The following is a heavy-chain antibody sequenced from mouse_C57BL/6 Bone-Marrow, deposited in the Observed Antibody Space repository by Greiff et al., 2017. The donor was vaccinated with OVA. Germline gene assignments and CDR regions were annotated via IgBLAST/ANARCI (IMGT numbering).Heavy chain of an antibody. D-gene: IGHD4-1*01. J-gene: IGHJ3*01. CDR3: ARLGRFAY. CDR2: ISNLAYSI. CDR1: GFTFSDYG. V-gene: IGHV5-15*01. Sequence: EVHLVVSGGGLVQPGGSLKLSCAASGFTFSDYGMAWVRQAPRKGPEWVAFISNLAYSIYYADTVTGRFTISRENAKNTLYLEMSSLRSEDTAMYYCARLGRFAYWGQGTLVTVSA.